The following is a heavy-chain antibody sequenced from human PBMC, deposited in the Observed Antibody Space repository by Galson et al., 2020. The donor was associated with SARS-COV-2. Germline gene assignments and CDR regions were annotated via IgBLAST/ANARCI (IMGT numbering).Heavy chain of an antibody. CDR1: GLPFSGYE. D-gene: IGHD1-1*01. V-gene: IGHV3-48*03. Sequence: GGSLRLSCAVSGLPFSGYELNWVRQAPGKGPEWLSYISSTGITTYYAESVEGRFTISRDNANNSLFLQMNSLRAEDTAGYYCATMHWNRAFDFWGQGTLVTVSA. J-gene: IGHJ3*01. CDR2: ISSTGITT. CDR3: ATMHWNRAFDF.